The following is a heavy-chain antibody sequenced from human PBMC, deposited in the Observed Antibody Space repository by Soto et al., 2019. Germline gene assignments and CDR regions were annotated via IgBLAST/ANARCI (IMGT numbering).Heavy chain of an antibody. CDR1: SGSINSSNW. J-gene: IGHJ4*02. CDR3: AMKGPSDESPFQS. V-gene: IGHV4-4*02. D-gene: IGHD3-10*01. Sequence: QVQLQESGPGLVKPSGTLSLTCGVSSGSINSSNWWSWVRQAPGQGLEWIGEIYHTGNTNDNCSLKSRVSLSVDESKNQFPLKLASVTAADTAIYFCAMKGPSDESPFQSWCQGILVTVSS. CDR2: IYHTGNT.